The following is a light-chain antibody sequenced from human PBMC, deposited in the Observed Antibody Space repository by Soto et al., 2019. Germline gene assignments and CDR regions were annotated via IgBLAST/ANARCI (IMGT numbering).Light chain of an antibody. CDR1: QCIHNY. V-gene: IGKV1-5*03. CDR2: EAA. Sequence: DIEMTQSPSTLSASVGDRVTITCRASQCIHNYLAWYQQKPGEAPKLLIYEAATLESGVPSRFSGSGTGTEFTLTISSLQPDDFATYYCQQSNNYPWTFGQGTRVEI. J-gene: IGKJ1*01. CDR3: QQSNNYPWT.